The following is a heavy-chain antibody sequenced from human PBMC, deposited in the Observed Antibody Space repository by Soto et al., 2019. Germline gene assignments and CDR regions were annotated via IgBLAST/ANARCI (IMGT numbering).Heavy chain of an antibody. CDR3: AKSDPVYSYGYGGGDY. V-gene: IGHV3-23*01. CDR1: GFTFSSYA. CDR2: ISGSGGST. D-gene: IGHD5-18*01. J-gene: IGHJ4*02. Sequence: PGGSLRLSCAASGFTFSSYAMSWVRQAPGKGLEWVSAISGSGGSTYYADSVKGRFTISRDNSKNTLYLQMNSLRAEDTAVYYCAKSDPVYSYGYGGGDYWGQGTLVTVSS.